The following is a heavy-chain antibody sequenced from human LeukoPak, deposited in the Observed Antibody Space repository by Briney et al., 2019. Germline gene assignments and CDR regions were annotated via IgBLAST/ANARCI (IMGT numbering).Heavy chain of an antibody. J-gene: IGHJ4*02. CDR1: GYSISSGFY. V-gene: IGHV4-38-2*01. Sequence: SETLSLTCAVSGYSISSGFYWGWIRQPPGKGLEWIGTIYHSGSTYYNPSLKSRVTISVNTSKNQFSLKLSSVTAADTAVYYCARHGFWSGYNYVLDYWGQGTLVTVSS. D-gene: IGHD3-3*01. CDR2: IYHSGST. CDR3: ARHGFWSGYNYVLDY.